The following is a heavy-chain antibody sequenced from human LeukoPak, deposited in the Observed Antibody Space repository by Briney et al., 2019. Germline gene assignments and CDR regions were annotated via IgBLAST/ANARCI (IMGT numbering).Heavy chain of an antibody. CDR1: GFTFSSYS. J-gene: IGHJ4*02. Sequence: GGSLRLSCAASGFTFSSYSMNWVRQAPGKALEWVSSISSSSSYIYYADSVKGRFTISRDNAKNSLYLQMNSLRAEDTAVYYCARPLTGKEDYWGQGTLVTVSS. V-gene: IGHV3-21*01. CDR2: ISSSSSYI. D-gene: IGHD1-20*01. CDR3: ARPLTGKEDY.